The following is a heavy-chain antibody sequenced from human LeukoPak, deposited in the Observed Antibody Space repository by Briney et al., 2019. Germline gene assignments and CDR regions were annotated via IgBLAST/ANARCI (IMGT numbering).Heavy chain of an antibody. Sequence: GGSLRLSCAASGFTFSSYWMSWVRQAPGKGLEWVANIKQDGSEKYYVDSVKGRFTISRDKSKNTLYLQMNSLRVDDTAVYYCAKDRGYSSGRDFDYWGQGTLVTVSS. V-gene: IGHV3-7*03. CDR3: AKDRGYSSGRDFDY. CDR2: IKQDGSEK. J-gene: IGHJ4*02. D-gene: IGHD6-19*01. CDR1: GFTFSSYW.